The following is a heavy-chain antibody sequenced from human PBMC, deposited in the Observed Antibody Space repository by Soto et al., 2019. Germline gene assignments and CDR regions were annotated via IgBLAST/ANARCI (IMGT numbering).Heavy chain of an antibody. Sequence: GKGLEWIGYIYYSGSTNYNPSLKSRVTISVDTSKNQFSLKLSSVTAADTAVYYCEEAGIRAIGPVSAFLLNRSSDL. J-gene: IGHJ2*01. D-gene: IGHD1-26*01. CDR3: EEAGIRAIGPVSAFLLNRSSDL. V-gene: IGHV4-59*01. CDR2: IYYSGST.